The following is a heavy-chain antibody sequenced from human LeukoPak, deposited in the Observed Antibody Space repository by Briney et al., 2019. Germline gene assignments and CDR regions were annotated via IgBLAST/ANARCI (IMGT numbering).Heavy chain of an antibody. CDR2: ISAYNGNT. CDR1: GYTFTSYG. J-gene: IGHJ1*01. CDR3: ATSGGRDYSSSPASGYFLH. Sequence: ASVKVSCKASGYTFTSYGISWVRQAPGQGLEWMGWISAYNGNTNYAQKLQGRVTMTTDSSTSTAYMELRSLRSDDTAVYYCATSGGRDYSSSPASGYFLHWGQGTLVTVSS. V-gene: IGHV1-18*01. D-gene: IGHD6-6*01.